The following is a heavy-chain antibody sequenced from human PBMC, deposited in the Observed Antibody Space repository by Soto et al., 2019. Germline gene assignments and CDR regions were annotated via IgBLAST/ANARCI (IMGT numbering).Heavy chain of an antibody. CDR2: IYHSGST. Sequence: SETLSLTCAVSGGSISSGGYPWSWIRQPPGKGLEWIGYIYHSGSTYYNPSLKSRVTISVDRSKNQFSLKLSSVTAADTAVYYCASTIYYDSSGYPLGGGYYGMDVWGQGTTVTVSS. D-gene: IGHD3-22*01. J-gene: IGHJ6*02. V-gene: IGHV4-30-2*01. CDR3: ASTIYYDSSGYPLGGGYYGMDV. CDR1: GGSISSGGYP.